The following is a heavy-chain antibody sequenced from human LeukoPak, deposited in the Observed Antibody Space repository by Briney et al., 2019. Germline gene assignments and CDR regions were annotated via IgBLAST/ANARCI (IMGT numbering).Heavy chain of an antibody. Sequence: GESLKISCKGSGYSFSSYWIGWVRQMPGKGLEWMGIIYPGDSDTRYSPSFQGQVTISADNSISTAYLQWSSLKVSDTAIYYCSVSGAGTYWGQGALVTVSS. D-gene: IGHD6-13*01. J-gene: IGHJ4*02. CDR2: IYPGDSDT. V-gene: IGHV5-51*01. CDR1: GYSFSSYW. CDR3: SVSGAGTY.